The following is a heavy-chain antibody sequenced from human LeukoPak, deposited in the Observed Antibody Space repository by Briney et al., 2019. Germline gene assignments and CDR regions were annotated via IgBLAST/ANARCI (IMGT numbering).Heavy chain of an antibody. J-gene: IGHJ6*02. CDR3: ARTVSRYYYDSSGYFHHGMDV. CDR2: ISSSGSTI. V-gene: IGHV3-48*03. D-gene: IGHD3-22*01. CDR1: GFTFSSYE. Sequence: GGSLRLSCAASGFTFSSYEMNWVRQAPGKGLEWVSYISSSGSTIYYADSVKGRFTISRDNAKNSLYLQMNSLRAEDTAVYYCARTVSRYYYDSSGYFHHGMDVWGQGTTVTVSS.